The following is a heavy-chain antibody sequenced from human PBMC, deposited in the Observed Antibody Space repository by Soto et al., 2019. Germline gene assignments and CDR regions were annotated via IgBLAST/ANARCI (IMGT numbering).Heavy chain of an antibody. D-gene: IGHD2-8*01. J-gene: IGHJ6*02. CDR3: ARGGVLTVYARPQYYYTMDV. Sequence: QVHLVQSGAEVKKPGSSVKVSCKTSGGTFSSYCISWVRQAPGQGLEWMGGIIPLFGTTNYTQKFRGRVTITADESTRTAYMELSSLRSEDTAVYYCARGGVLTVYARPQYYYTMDVWGQGTTVTVSS. CDR1: GGTFSSYC. CDR2: IIPLFGTT. V-gene: IGHV1-69*01.